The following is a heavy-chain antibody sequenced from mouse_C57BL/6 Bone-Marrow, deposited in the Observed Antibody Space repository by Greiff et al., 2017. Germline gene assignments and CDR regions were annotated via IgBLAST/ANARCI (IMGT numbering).Heavy chain of an antibody. V-gene: IGHV4-1*01. J-gene: IGHJ3*01. CDR1: GIDFSRYW. CDR2: INPDSSTM. Sequence: DVHLVESGGGLVQPGGSLKLSCAASGIDFSRYWMSWVRRAPGKGLEWIGEINPDSSTMNYAPSLKDKFIISRDNAKNTLYLQMSKVRSEDTALYDCAREDDYGAFAYWGQGTLVTVSA. CDR3: AREDDYGAFAY. D-gene: IGHD2-4*01.